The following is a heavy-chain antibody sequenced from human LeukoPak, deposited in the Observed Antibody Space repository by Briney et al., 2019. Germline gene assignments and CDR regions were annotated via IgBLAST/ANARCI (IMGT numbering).Heavy chain of an antibody. V-gene: IGHV4-4*02. J-gene: IGHJ4*02. CDR3: ASLMTTVVTPRAGVSGPFDY. D-gene: IGHD4-23*01. Sequence: SETLSLTCAVSGGSISSSNWWSWVRQPPGKGLEWIGEIYHSGSTNYNPSLKSRVTISVDKSKNQFSLKLSSVTAADTAVYYCASLMTTVVTPRAGVSGPFDYWGQGTLVTVSS. CDR1: GGSISSSNW. CDR2: IYHSGST.